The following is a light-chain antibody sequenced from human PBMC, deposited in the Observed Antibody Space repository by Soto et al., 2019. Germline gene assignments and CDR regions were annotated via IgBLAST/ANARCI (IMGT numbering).Light chain of an antibody. CDR1: QNIRTN. CDR3: QHYNNWPLT. J-gene: IGKJ4*01. Sequence: EIVMTQSPATLSVSPGERASLSCRASQNIRTNLAWYQLKPGQAPRLLIYVASTKAAGIPAMFSGSGSGTEFTLTIASLQSEDFAIYYCQHYNNWPLTFGGGTRVEIK. CDR2: VAS. V-gene: IGKV3-15*01.